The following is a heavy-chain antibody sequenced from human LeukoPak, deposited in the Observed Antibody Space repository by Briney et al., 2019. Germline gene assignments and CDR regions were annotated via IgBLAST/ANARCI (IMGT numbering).Heavy chain of an antibody. CDR3: GRGPRITVVRGGQWYYYMDV. CDR1: GYTFTSYY. Sequence: GASVKVSCKASGYTFTSYYIHWVRQAPGQGLEWMGLINPSGGSTNYAQKFQGRVTMTRDTSTSTVYMELSSLRSEDTAVYYCGRGPRITVVRGGQWYYYMDVWGKGTTVTISS. D-gene: IGHD3-10*01. CDR2: INPSGGST. V-gene: IGHV1-46*01. J-gene: IGHJ6*03.